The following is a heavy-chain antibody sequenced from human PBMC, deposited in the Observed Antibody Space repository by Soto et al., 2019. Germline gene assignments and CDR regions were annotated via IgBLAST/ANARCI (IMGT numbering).Heavy chain of an antibody. D-gene: IGHD1-26*01. CDR3: ARDSGSFSY. Sequence: GSLRLSCAASGFTLTTYNMNWVRQAPGKGLEWVSSITGSSGYTYYADSVKGRFTISRDNAKNSLYLQMNSLRAEDTALYYCARDSGSFSYWGQGTLVTVSS. CDR2: ITGSSGYT. V-gene: IGHV3-21*01. J-gene: IGHJ4*02. CDR1: GFTLTTYN.